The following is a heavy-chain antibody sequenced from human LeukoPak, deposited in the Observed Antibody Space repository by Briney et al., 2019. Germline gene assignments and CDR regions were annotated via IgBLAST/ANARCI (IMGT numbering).Heavy chain of an antibody. J-gene: IGHJ3*02. D-gene: IGHD1-26*01. CDR2: INSDGSST. CDR1: GFTFSSYW. V-gene: IGHV3-74*01. Sequence: GGSLRLSCAASGFTFSSYWMHWVRQAPGKGLVWVSRINSDGSSTSYADSVKGRFTISRDNAKNTLYLQMNSLRGEDTAVYYCARGGSPPEALGDSFDTWGRGTMVTVSS. CDR3: ARGGSPPEALGDSFDT.